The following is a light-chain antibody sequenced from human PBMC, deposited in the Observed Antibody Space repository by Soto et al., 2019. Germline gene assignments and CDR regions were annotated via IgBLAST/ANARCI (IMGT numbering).Light chain of an antibody. V-gene: IGKV3-20*01. CDR1: QTVSSSY. Sequence: ETVLTQSPGTLSLSPGERATLSCRASQTVSSSYLAWYQQKPGQAPRLLIYGASSRATGIPDRFSGSGSGTALSLTISRLEPEDFAVYYCQQYCQQYGSSPPSWTFGQGTRVEIK. CDR3: QQYCQQYGSSPPSWT. J-gene: IGKJ1*01. CDR2: GAS.